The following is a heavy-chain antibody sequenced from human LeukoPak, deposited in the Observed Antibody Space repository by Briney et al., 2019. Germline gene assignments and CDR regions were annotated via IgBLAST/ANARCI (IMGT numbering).Heavy chain of an antibody. Sequence: ASVKVSCKASGGTFSSYAISWVRQAPGQGLEWMGWINPNSGGTNYAQKFQGRVTMTRDTSISTAYMELSRPRSDDTAVYYCASTRSENFFFDYWGQGTLVTVSS. CDR1: GGTFSSYA. CDR2: INPNSGGT. J-gene: IGHJ4*02. D-gene: IGHD2-2*01. CDR3: ASTRSENFFFDY. V-gene: IGHV1-2*02.